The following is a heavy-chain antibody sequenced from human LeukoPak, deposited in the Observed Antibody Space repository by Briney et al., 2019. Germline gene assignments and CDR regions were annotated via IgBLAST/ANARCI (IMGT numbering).Heavy chain of an antibody. J-gene: IGHJ4*02. Sequence: GGSLRLSCAASGFTFNNYWMHWVRQAPGKGLEWVSAISGSGGSTYYADSVKGRFTISRDNSKNTLYLQMNSLRAEDTAVYYCAKEDRGVIPDYWGQGTLVTVSS. CDR3: AKEDRGVIPDY. CDR1: GFTFNNYW. CDR2: ISGSGGST. D-gene: IGHD3-10*01. V-gene: IGHV3-23*01.